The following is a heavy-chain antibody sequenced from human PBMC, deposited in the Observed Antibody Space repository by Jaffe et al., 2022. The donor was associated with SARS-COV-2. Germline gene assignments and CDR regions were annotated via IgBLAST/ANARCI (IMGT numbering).Heavy chain of an antibody. CDR3: ARGPGMAVASVNY. D-gene: IGHD6-19*01. Sequence: QVQLVQSGAEVKKPGASVKVSCKTSGYTFSSYAMHWVRQAPGQRLEWMGWINGGNGNTKYSQKFLGRVTISRDTSASTAYMQLTSLTFEDTAVYYCARGPGMAVASVNYWGQGTLVTVSS. CDR1: GYTFSSYA. CDR2: INGGNGNT. J-gene: IGHJ4*02. V-gene: IGHV1-3*01.